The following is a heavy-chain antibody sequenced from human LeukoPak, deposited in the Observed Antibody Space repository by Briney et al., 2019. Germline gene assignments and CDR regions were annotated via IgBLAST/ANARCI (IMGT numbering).Heavy chain of an antibody. CDR2: ISSSSSTI. Sequence: GGSLRLSCAVSGFTFSSYSMNWVRRAPGKGLEWVSYISSSSSTIYYADSVKGRFTISRDNAKNSLYLQMNSLRAEDTAVYYCAKGCSGGSCYDYWGQGTLVTVSS. D-gene: IGHD2-15*01. J-gene: IGHJ4*02. V-gene: IGHV3-48*04. CDR1: GFTFSSYS. CDR3: AKGCSGGSCYDY.